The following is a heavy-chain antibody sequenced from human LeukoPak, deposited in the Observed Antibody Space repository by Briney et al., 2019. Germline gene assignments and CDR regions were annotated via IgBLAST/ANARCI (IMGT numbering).Heavy chain of an antibody. CDR3: AKEKNSSLGYDIQY. CDR1: GFTFSCYV. J-gene: IGHJ4*02. V-gene: IGHV3-23*01. Sequence: PGGSLRLSCTAPGFTFSCYVMSSVRQAPGKGLEWVSGISGSGDTYYADSVKGRFTISRDNSRTRLYLQMNSMRAEDTAVYYCAKEKNSSLGYDIQYWGQGTLATVSS. CDR2: ISGSGDT. D-gene: IGHD2-8*01.